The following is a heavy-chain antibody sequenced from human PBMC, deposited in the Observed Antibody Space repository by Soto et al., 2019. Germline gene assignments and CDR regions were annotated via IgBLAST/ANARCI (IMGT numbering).Heavy chain of an antibody. V-gene: IGHV4-34*01. CDR3: AVSGGYTAMDYWFDP. D-gene: IGHD5-18*01. J-gene: IGHJ5*02. Sequence: TLSLTCAVYGGSFSGYYWSWIRQPPGKGLEWIGEINHSGSTNYNPSLKSRVTISVDTSKNQFSLKLSSVTAADTAVYYCAVSGGYTAMDYWFDPWGQGTLVTVSS. CDR1: GGSFSGYY. CDR2: INHSGST.